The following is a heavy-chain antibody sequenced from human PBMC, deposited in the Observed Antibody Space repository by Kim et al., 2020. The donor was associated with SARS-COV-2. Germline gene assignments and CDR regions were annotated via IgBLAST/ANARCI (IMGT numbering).Heavy chain of an antibody. J-gene: IGHJ6*02. CDR3: ARDGIAAAGTIAYYYGMDV. CDR2: IYYSGST. D-gene: IGHD6-13*01. V-gene: IGHV4-59*01. CDR1: GGSISSYY. Sequence: SETLSLTCTVSGGSISSYYWSWIRQPPGKGLEWIGYIYYSGSTNYNPSLKSRVTISVDTSKNQFSLKLSSVTAADTAVYYCARDGIAAAGTIAYYYGMDVWGQGTTVTVSS.